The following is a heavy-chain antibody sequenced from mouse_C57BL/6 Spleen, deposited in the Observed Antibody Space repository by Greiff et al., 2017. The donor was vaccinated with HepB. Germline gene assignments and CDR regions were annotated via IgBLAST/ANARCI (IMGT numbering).Heavy chain of an antibody. CDR3: AISCYSNYAWYFDV. J-gene: IGHJ1*03. Sequence: EVQLQQSGPELVKPGDSVKISCKASGYSFTGYFMNWVMQSHGKSLEWIGRINPYNGDTFYNQKFKGKATLTVDKSSSTAHMELRSLTSEDSAVYYCAISCYSNYAWYFDVWGTGTTVTVSS. CDR1: GYSFTGYF. V-gene: IGHV1-20*01. D-gene: IGHD2-5*01. CDR2: INPYNGDT.